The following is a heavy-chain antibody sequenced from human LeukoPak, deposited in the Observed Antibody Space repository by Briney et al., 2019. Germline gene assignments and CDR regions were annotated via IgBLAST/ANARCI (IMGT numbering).Heavy chain of an antibody. CDR2: IYSGGTT. Sequence: GGSLRLSCAASGFTVSSNYMSWVRQAPGKGLEWVSVIYSGGTTYCADSVKGRFIISRDNSKNTLYLQMNSLRAEDTAVYYCAREFYGSGSYAFDIWGQGTLVTVSS. CDR3: AREFYGSGSYAFDI. CDR1: GFTVSSNY. D-gene: IGHD3-10*01. V-gene: IGHV3-66*01. J-gene: IGHJ3*02.